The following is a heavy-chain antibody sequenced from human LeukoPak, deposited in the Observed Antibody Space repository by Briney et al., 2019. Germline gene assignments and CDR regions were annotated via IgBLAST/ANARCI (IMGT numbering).Heavy chain of an antibody. J-gene: IGHJ4*02. CDR3: AKLPRGALSFDY. V-gene: IGHV3-23*01. D-gene: IGHD4/OR15-4a*01. Sequence: GGSLRLSCAASGFTFSSYAMSWVRQAPGKGLEWVSGIGASGDSTYYADSVKGRFTISRDNSKNTLYLQMNSLRAEDTAVYYCAKLPRGALSFDYWGQGTLVTVSS. CDR2: IGASGDST. CDR1: GFTFSSYA.